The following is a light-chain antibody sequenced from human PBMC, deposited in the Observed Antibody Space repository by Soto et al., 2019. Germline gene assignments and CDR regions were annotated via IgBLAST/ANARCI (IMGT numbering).Light chain of an antibody. J-gene: IGLJ2*01. CDR1: SSNIGSNY. Sequence: QSVLTQPPSASGTPGQRVTISCSGSSSNIGSNYVYWYQQLPGTAPKLLIYRNNQRPSGVPDRFPGSKSGTSASLAISGLRSKDEADYYCAAWDDSLSGVFGGGTKLTVL. CDR3: AAWDDSLSGV. V-gene: IGLV1-47*01. CDR2: RNN.